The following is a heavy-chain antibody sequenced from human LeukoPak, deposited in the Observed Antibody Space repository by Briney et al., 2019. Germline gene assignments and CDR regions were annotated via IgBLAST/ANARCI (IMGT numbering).Heavy chain of an antibody. CDR2: IHYDGSNE. CDR3: AKNHREAGDY. CDR1: GFTFSSYG. J-gene: IGHJ4*02. Sequence: GGSLRLSCAASGFTFSSYGMHWVRQAPGKGLEWVAFIHYDGSNEYYADSVKGRFTISRDDSRNTLYLQMNSLRAEDTALYYCAKNHREAGDYWGQGTLVTVS. V-gene: IGHV3-30*02.